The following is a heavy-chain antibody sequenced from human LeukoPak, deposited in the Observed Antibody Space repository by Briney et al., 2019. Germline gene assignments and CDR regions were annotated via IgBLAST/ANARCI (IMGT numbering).Heavy chain of an antibody. J-gene: IGHJ4*02. CDR1: GFSFSSYN. Sequence: PGGSLRLSCAASGFSFSSYNMNWVRQAPGKGLEWVSYIDSSSTYIHYADSVKGRFTISRDNAKNSLYLQMNTLRAEDTAVYYCARPKDGYNYYYWGQGTLVTVSS. D-gene: IGHD5-24*01. V-gene: IGHV3-21*01. CDR3: ARPKDGYNYYY. CDR2: IDSSSTYI.